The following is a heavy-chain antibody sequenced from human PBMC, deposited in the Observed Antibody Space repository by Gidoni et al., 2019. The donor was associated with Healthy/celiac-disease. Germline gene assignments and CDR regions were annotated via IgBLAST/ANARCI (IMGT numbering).Heavy chain of an antibody. D-gene: IGHD5-12*01. Sequence: EVQLLESGGGLVQPGGSLRLSCAASGFTFGSYAMSWVRQAPGKGLEWVSAISGRGGSTHYADSVKGRFTISRDNSKNTLYLQMNSLRAEDTAVYYCAKGGPDRDGYHRLDRWGQGTLVTVSS. CDR2: ISGRGGST. V-gene: IGHV3-23*01. CDR3: AKGGPDRDGYHRLDR. CDR1: GFTFGSYA. J-gene: IGHJ4*02.